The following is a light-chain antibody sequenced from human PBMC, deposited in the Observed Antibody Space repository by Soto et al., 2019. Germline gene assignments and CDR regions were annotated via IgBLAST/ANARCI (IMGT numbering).Light chain of an antibody. CDR2: AAS. CDR3: QQSSSSPIT. Sequence: EIVLTQSPGTLSLSPGERSTLSCRASQSVSSSYLAWYQQKPGLAPRLLMSAASSRATGIPDRFSGSGSGTDFTLTISRLEAEDFAVYYCQQSSSSPITFGQGTRLEIK. J-gene: IGKJ5*01. CDR1: QSVSSSY. V-gene: IGKV3-20*01.